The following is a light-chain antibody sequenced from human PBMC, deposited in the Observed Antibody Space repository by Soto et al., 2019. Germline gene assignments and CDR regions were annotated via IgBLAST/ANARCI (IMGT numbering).Light chain of an antibody. CDR1: SSDVGGYNY. Sequence: QSALTQPPSASGSPGQSVTISCTGTSSDVGGYNYVSWYQQHPGKAPKLMIYEVSKRPSGVPDRFSGSKSGNTASLPVSGLQDEDEADYYCSSYAGSNKGVFGGGTKLTVL. CDR3: SSYAGSNKGV. J-gene: IGLJ2*01. V-gene: IGLV2-8*01. CDR2: EVS.